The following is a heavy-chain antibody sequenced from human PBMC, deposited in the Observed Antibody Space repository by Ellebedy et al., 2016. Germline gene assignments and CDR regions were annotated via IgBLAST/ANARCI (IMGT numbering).Heavy chain of an antibody. CDR1: GGSFSGYY. CDR2: INHSGST. Sequence: SETLSLTXAVYGGSFSGYYWSWIRQPPGKGLEWIGEINHSGSTNYNPSLKSRVTISVDTSKNQFSLKLSSVTAADTAVYYCARVTYTVGATSVDYWGQGTLVTVSS. J-gene: IGHJ4*02. V-gene: IGHV4-34*01. D-gene: IGHD1-26*01. CDR3: ARVTYTVGATSVDY.